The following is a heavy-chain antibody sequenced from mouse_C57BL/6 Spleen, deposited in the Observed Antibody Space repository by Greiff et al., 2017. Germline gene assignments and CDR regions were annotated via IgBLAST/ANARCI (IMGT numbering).Heavy chain of an antibody. CDR3: TRGTVVTWRAMDY. Sequence: QVQLQQSGAELVRPGASVTLSCKASGYTFTDYEMHWVKQTPVHGLEWIGAIDPETGGTAYNQKFKGKAILTADKSSSTAYMELRSLTSEDSAIYYCTRGTVVTWRAMDYWGQGTSVTVSS. D-gene: IGHD1-1*01. J-gene: IGHJ4*01. CDR2: IDPETGGT. V-gene: IGHV1-15*01. CDR1: GYTFTDYE.